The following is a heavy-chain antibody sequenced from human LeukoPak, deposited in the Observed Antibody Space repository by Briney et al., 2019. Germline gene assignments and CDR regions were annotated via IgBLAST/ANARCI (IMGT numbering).Heavy chain of an antibody. V-gene: IGHV4-59*12. Sequence: SETLSLTCTVSGGSISSYYWSWIRQPPGKGLEWIGYIYYSGSTNYNPSLKSRVTISVDTSKNQFSLKLSSVTAADTAVYYCARDDPYWYFDLWGRGTLVTVSS. J-gene: IGHJ2*01. CDR3: ARDDPYWYFDL. CDR2: IYYSGST. CDR1: GGSISSYY.